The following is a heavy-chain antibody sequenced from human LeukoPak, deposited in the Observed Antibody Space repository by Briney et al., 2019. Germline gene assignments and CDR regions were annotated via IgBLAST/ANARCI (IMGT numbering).Heavy chain of an antibody. CDR3: ARQRGYGCDY. D-gene: IGHD5-18*01. J-gene: IGHJ4*02. Sequence: SETLSLTCTVSGGSISSSSYYWGWIRQPPGKGLEWIGSIYYSGSTYYNPSLKSRVTISVDTSKNQFSLKLSSVTAADTAVYYRARQRGYGCDYWGQGTLVTVSS. CDR2: IYYSGST. V-gene: IGHV4-39*01. CDR1: GGSISSSSYY.